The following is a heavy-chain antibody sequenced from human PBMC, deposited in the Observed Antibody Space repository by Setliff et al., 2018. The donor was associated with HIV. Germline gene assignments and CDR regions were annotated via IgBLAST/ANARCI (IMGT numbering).Heavy chain of an antibody. CDR3: ARMITFGGVHWYFDL. Sequence: PSETLSLTCTVSGGSISSGGYYWSWIRQHPGKGLEWIGYIYYSGSTYYNPSLKSRVAMSVDTSKNQFSLKLSSVTAADTAVYYCARMITFGGVHWYFDLWGRGTLVTVSS. D-gene: IGHD3-16*01. J-gene: IGHJ2*01. CDR1: GGSISSGGYY. CDR2: IYYSGST. V-gene: IGHV4-31*03.